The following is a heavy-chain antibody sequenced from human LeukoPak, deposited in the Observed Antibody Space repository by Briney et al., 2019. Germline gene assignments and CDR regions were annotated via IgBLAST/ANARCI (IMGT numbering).Heavy chain of an antibody. CDR1: GGSIASGSDY. J-gene: IGHJ4*02. CDR3: ARGLREVPLLILG. Sequence: PSETLSLTCTVSGGSIASGSDYWTWIRQPAGKGLEWIGRIYIDGRTNYNPSLKSRVSISIDTSRNQFSLRLSSVTAADTAVYYCARGLREVPLLILGWGQGTLVTVSS. V-gene: IGHV4-61*02. CDR2: IYIDGRT. D-gene: IGHD2-8*01.